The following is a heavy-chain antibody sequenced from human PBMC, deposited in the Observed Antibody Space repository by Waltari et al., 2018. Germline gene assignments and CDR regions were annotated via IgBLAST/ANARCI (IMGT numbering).Heavy chain of an antibody. Sequence: QVQLQESGTGLVKPSETLSLTCAVSGYSISSGYYWGWIRQPPGKGLEWIGSIYHSGSTYYNPSLKSRVTISVDTSKNQFSLKLSSVTAADTAVYYCASFTYPLFYWGQGTLVTVSS. CDR1: GYSISSGYY. V-gene: IGHV4-38-2*01. J-gene: IGHJ4*02. CDR2: IYHSGST. D-gene: IGHD2-2*01. CDR3: ASFTYPLFY.